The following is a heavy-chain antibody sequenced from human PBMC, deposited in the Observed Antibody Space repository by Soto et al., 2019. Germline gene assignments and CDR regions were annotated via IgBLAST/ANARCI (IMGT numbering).Heavy chain of an antibody. J-gene: IGHJ4*02. V-gene: IGHV3-30*18. D-gene: IGHD1-7*01. CDR1: GFTFNTYG. CDR3: AKEMGYDWNYVFSYCFDY. Sequence: QVQLVESGGGVVQPGRSLRLSCAASGFTFNTYGMHWVHQAPGKGLEWVALISYDGFNKYYADSVKGRFTISRDNSKNTLYLQMNSLRAEDTAVYYCAKEMGYDWNYVFSYCFDYWGQGSLVTVSS. CDR2: ISYDGFNK.